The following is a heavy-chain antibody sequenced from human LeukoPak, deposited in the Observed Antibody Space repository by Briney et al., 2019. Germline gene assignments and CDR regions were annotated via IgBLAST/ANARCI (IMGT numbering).Heavy chain of an antibody. Sequence: NPSETLSLTCAVSGYSISSGYYWGWIRQPPGKGLEWIGSIYHSGSTYYNPSLKSRVTISVDTSKNQFSLKLSSVTAADTAVYYSARTYGSGSTSPHYWGQGTLVTVSS. CDR1: GYSISSGYY. CDR2: IYHSGST. CDR3: ARTYGSGSTSPHY. V-gene: IGHV4-38-2*01. D-gene: IGHD3-10*01. J-gene: IGHJ4*02.